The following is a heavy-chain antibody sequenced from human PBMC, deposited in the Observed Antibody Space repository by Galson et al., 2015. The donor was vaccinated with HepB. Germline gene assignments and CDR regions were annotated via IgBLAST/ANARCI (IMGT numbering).Heavy chain of an antibody. Sequence: SVKVSCKASGYTFINYYVHWVRQAPGQGLEWMGRINPNSGGTNYAQKFQGRVTMTRDTSISTAYMELSRLRSDDTAVYYCARDLVATGNNYYYYYMDVWGKGTTVTVSS. D-gene: IGHD5-12*01. V-gene: IGHV1-2*06. CDR1: GYTFINYY. CDR3: ARDLVATGNNYYYYYMDV. CDR2: INPNSGGT. J-gene: IGHJ6*03.